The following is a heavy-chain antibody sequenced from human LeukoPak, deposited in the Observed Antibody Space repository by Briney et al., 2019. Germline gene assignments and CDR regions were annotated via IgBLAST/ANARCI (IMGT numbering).Heavy chain of an antibody. V-gene: IGHV3-48*01. D-gene: IGHD3-10*01. CDR3: ARASGYYYGSGSFLFAP. CDR1: GFTFSSYS. J-gene: IGHJ5*02. Sequence: PGGSLRLSCAASGFTFSSYSMNWVRQAPGKGLEWVSSISSSGGSIYYADSVKGRFTISRDNAKNSLYLQMNSLRAEDTAVYYCARASGYYYGSGSFLFAPWGQGTLVTVSS. CDR2: ISSSGGSI.